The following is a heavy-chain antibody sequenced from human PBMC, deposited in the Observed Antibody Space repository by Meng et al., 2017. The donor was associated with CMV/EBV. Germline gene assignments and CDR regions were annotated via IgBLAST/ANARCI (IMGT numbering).Heavy chain of an antibody. Sequence: ASVKVSCKASGDTHSKYVTSWVRQAPGQGLEWMGGIIPMRATTNYAQKLQGRVTMTTDTSTSTAYMELRSLRSDDTAVYYCARYRETDYCSSTSCPPYYYYGMDVWGQGTTVTVSS. V-gene: IGHV1-18*01. CDR1: GDTHSKYV. J-gene: IGHJ6*02. CDR2: IIPMRATT. CDR3: ARYRETDYCSSTSCPPYYYYGMDV. D-gene: IGHD2-2*01.